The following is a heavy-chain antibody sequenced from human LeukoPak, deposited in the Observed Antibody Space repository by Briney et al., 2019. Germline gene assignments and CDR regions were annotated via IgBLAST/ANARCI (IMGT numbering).Heavy chain of an antibody. V-gene: IGHV1-24*01. CDR3: PTGSDWFDTYYFDY. D-gene: IGHD3-9*01. J-gene: IGHJ4*02. CDR1: GYTLTELS. Sequence: ASAKVSCKVSGYTLTELSMHWVRQAPGKGLEWMGGFDPEDGETIYAQKFQGRVTMTEDTSTDTAYMELSSLRSEDTAVYYCPTGSDWFDTYYFDYWGQGTLVTVSS. CDR2: FDPEDGET.